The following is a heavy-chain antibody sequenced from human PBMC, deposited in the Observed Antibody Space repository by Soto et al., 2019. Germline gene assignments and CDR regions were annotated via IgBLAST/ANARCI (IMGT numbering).Heavy chain of an antibody. CDR3: AKDGSEVQGYMDV. V-gene: IGHV3-23*01. Sequence: GGSLRLSCAASGFTFSSYAMSWVRQAPGKGLEWVSAISGSGGSTYYADSVKGRFTISRDNSKNTLYLQMSSLRAEDTAVYYCAKDGSEVQGYMDVWGKGTTVTVSS. CDR1: GFTFSSYA. D-gene: IGHD1-1*01. J-gene: IGHJ6*03. CDR2: ISGSGGST.